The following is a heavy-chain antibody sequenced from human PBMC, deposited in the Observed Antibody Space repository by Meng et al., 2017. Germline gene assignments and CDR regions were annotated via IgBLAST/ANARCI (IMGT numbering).Heavy chain of an antibody. J-gene: IGHJ4*02. V-gene: IGHV3-30-3*01. D-gene: IGHD5-18*01. CDR2: ISDDGSNK. CDR3: ATDPAGDSYSRL. CDR1: GFTFSSYA. Sequence: QVQLVESGGGVVQLGRSLRLSCAASGFTFSSYAMHWVRKAPGKGLEWVAIISDDGSNKYSADSVKGRFTISRDNSKNTLYLQMNSLKPEDTAVYYGATDPAGDSYSRLWGQGTLVTVSS.